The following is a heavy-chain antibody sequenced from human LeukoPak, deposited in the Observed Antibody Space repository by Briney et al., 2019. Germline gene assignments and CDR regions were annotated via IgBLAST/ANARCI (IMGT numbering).Heavy chain of an antibody. J-gene: IGHJ5*02. CDR1: GFTFSSYW. Sequence: PGGSLRLSCAASGFTFSSYWMHWVRQAPGKGLVWVSRINSDGSSTSYADSVKGRFTISRDNAKNTLYLQMNSLRAEDTAVYYCAREFGITMIRYNWFDPWGQGTLVTVSS. CDR2: INSDGSST. D-gene: IGHD3-22*01. V-gene: IGHV3-74*01. CDR3: AREFGITMIRYNWFDP.